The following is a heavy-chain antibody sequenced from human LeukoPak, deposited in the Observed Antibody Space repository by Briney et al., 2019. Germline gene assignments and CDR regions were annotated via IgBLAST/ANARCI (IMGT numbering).Heavy chain of an antibody. J-gene: IGHJ4*02. V-gene: IGHV4-59*08. D-gene: IGHD6-13*01. CDR1: GVSISTYY. CDR2: VYDRGSA. CDR3: AKHGGSWTFDY. Sequence: SETLSLTCTVSGVSISTYYWSWIRQPPGKGVEWIGYVYDRGSANYNPSLKSRVTISVDTSKNQFSLKLSSVPAADTAVYYCAKHGGSWTFDYWGQGTLVTVSS.